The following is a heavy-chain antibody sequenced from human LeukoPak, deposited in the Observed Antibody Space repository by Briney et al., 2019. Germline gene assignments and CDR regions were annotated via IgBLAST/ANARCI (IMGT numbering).Heavy chain of an antibody. CDR1: GYTFTNYG. D-gene: IGHD3-22*01. Sequence: ASVKVSCKASGYTFTNYGITWVRQAPGQGREWMGWISAYNRNTNYEQKFQGRVTMNTDTSTSTAYMELRSLRSDDTAVYYCARDKRSRSGYEAPNWFDPWGQGTLVTVSS. CDR3: ARDKRSRSGYEAPNWFDP. V-gene: IGHV1-18*01. CDR2: ISAYNRNT. J-gene: IGHJ5*02.